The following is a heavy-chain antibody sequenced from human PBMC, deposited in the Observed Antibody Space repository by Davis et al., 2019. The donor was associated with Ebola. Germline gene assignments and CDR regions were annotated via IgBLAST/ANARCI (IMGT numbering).Heavy chain of an antibody. D-gene: IGHD4-23*01. CDR3: AREGGRSGGGNEFDY. CDR2: IWYDGSNK. V-gene: IGHV3-33*01. CDR1: AFTFSSYG. J-gene: IGHJ4*02. Sequence: PGGSLRLSCAASAFTFSSYGMHWVRQAPGKGLEWVAVIWYDGSNKYYADSVKGRFTISRDNSKNTLYLQMNSLRAEDTAVYYCAREGGRSGGGNEFDYWGQGTLVTVSS.